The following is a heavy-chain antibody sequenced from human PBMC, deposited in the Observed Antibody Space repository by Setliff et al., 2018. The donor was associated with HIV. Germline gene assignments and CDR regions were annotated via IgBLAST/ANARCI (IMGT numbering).Heavy chain of an antibody. Sequence: SETLSLTCTVSGGSISSSSYYWSWIRQPPGKGLEWIGYIYTSGSTSYNPSLKSRVTISVDTSKNQFSLKLSSVTAADTAMYFCARGGAFCGRDSCYYLDYWGQGNPVTVSS. D-gene: IGHD2-21*02. V-gene: IGHV4-61*05. CDR1: GGSISSSSYY. CDR2: IYTSGST. J-gene: IGHJ4*02. CDR3: ARGGAFCGRDSCYYLDY.